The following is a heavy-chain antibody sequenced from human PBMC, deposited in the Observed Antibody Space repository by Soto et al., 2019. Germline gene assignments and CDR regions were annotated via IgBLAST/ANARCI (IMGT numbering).Heavy chain of an antibody. J-gene: IGHJ6*02. V-gene: IGHV1-69*06. CDR3: AKEGQKYYDFWSGYGAQDV. Sequence: ASVKVSCKASGGTFSSYAISWVRQAPGQGLEWMGGIIPIFGTANYAQKFQGRVTITADKSTSTAYMELSSLRSEDTAVYYCAKEGQKYYDFWSGYGAQDVWGQGTTVTVSS. CDR1: GGTFSSYA. D-gene: IGHD3-3*01. CDR2: IIPIFGTA.